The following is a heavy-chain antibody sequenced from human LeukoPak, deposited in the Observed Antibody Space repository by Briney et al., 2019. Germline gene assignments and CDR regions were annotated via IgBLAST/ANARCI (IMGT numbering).Heavy chain of an antibody. CDR3: ASNDRNVDY. J-gene: IGHJ4*02. V-gene: IGHV4-34*01. Sequence: SETLSLTCAVYGGSFSGYYWSWIRQPPGKGLEWIGEINHSGSTNYNPSLKSRVTISVDTSKNQFSLKLSSVTAADTAVYYCASNDRNVDYWGQGTLVTVSS. CDR1: GGSFSGYY. D-gene: IGHD1-1*01. CDR2: INHSGST.